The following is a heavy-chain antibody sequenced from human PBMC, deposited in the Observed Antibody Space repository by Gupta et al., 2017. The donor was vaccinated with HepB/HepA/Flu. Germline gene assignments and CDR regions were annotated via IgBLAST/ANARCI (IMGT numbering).Heavy chain of an antibody. D-gene: IGHD3-10*01. CDR3: AKELSILHSYGVDY. CDR2: ITGRGDRT. J-gene: IGHJ4*02. Sequence: EEQLVESGGGVVQPGGSLGRSCAASVFPFVGSALHWIRQVPGKGLEWVSLITGRGDRTYYADSVKGRFTISRDNSKNSLYLQMNSLRTEDTALYYCAKELSILHSYGVDYWGQGTLVTVSS. V-gene: IGHV3-43*02. CDR1: VFPFVGSA.